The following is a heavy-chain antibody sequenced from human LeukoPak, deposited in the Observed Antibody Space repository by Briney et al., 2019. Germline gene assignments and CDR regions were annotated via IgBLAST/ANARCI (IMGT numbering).Heavy chain of an antibody. CDR1: GGSISRYY. D-gene: IGHD6-19*01. V-gene: IGHV4-4*07. J-gene: IGHJ6*03. CDR2: IYGSGTT. CDR3: ARDETYSSDWQSNHYYYYMDV. Sequence: SETLSLTCIVSGGSISRYYWSWIRQPAGKGLEWIGRIYGSGTTNYYNPSLKSRVTISVDTSKNQFSLKLSSVTAADTAMYYCARDETYSSDWQSNHYYYYMDVWGKGTTVAVSS.